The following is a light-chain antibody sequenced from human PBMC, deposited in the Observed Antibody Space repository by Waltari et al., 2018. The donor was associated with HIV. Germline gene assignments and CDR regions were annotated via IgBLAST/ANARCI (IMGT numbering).Light chain of an antibody. CDR3: QVWDSSTHVV. CDR1: NIGSKT. V-gene: IGLV3-9*01. Sequence: SYELTQPLSVSVALGQTARITCGGNNIGSKTVQWYQQKPGQAPVLVIYRDSNRPSGIPERFSGSNSGNTVTLTISRAQAGDEADYYCQVWDSSTHVVFGGGTKLTVL. J-gene: IGLJ2*01. CDR2: RDS.